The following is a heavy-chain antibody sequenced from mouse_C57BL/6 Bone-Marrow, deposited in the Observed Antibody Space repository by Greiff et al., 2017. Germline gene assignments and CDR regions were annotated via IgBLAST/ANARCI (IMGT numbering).Heavy chain of an antibody. J-gene: IGHJ2*01. CDR2: INPSSGYT. V-gene: IGHV1-7*01. CDR1: GYTFTSYW. CDR3: ASFYYGSSYEDY. Sequence: QVQLQQSGAELAKPGASVKLSCKASGYTFTSYWLHWVTQRPGQGLEWIGYINPSSGYTTYNQKFKGKATLTADKSSSTAYMQLSSMTYEDSAVYYCASFYYGSSYEDYWGQGTTLTVSS. D-gene: IGHD1-1*01.